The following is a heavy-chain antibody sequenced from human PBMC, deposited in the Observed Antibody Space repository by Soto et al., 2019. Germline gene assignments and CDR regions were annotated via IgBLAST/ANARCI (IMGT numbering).Heavy chain of an antibody. J-gene: IGHJ5*02. CDR2: IYDSGRT. Sequence: SDTLSLTCAVSSASIGDGTSYWWSWVRQPPGKGLEWIGEIYDSGRTNYNPSLKSRVTISVDKSKNQFSLQLRSLTAADTAVYYCARNSSGPSSYNFPDPGGKGALFTVSS. CDR1: SASIGDGTSYW. V-gene: IGHV4-4*02. CDR3: ARNSSGPSSYNFPDP. D-gene: IGHD1-20*01.